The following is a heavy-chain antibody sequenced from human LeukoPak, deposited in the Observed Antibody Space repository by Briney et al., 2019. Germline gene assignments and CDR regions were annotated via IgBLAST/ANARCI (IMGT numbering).Heavy chain of an antibody. J-gene: IGHJ4*02. Sequence: GASGKVSCKASGYTFTGYYMHWVRQAPGQGLEWMGWINPNSGGTNYAQKFQGRVTMTRDTSISTAYMELSRLTSDDTAVYYCARDQGHDYGDYGFDYWGQGTLVTVSS. CDR3: ARDQGHDYGDYGFDY. D-gene: IGHD4-17*01. CDR2: INPNSGGT. V-gene: IGHV1-2*02. CDR1: GYTFTGYY.